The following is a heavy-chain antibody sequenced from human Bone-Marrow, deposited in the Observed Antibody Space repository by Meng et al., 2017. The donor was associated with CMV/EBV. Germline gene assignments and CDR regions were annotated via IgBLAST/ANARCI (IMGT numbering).Heavy chain of an antibody. D-gene: IGHD2-2*01. J-gene: IGHJ4*02. CDR2: ISYDGSNK. Sequence: GESLKISCAASGFTFSSYWMHWVRQAPGKGLEWVAVISYDGSNKYYADSVKGRFTISRDNSKNTLYLQMNSLRAEDTAVYYCARAAPTIVVVPAAHPDYWGQGTLVTVSS. V-gene: IGHV3-30*03. CDR1: GFTFSSYW. CDR3: ARAAPTIVVVPAAHPDY.